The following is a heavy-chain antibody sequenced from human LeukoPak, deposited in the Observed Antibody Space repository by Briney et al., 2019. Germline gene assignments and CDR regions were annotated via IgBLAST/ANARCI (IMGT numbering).Heavy chain of an antibody. V-gene: IGHV3-21*01. CDR1: GFTFSSYS. CDR2: ISSSSYI. CDR3: ARDPAMVTSFDY. D-gene: IGHD5-18*01. J-gene: IGHJ4*02. Sequence: GGSLRLSCAASGFTFSSYSMNWVRQAPGKGLEWVSSISSSSYIYYADSVKGRFTISRDNAKNSLYLQMNSLRAEDTAVYYCARDPAMVTSFDYWGQGTLVTVSS.